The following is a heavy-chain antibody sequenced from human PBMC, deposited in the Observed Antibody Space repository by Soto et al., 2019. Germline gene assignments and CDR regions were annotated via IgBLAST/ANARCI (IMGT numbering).Heavy chain of an antibody. CDR3: ARNVAYCSRGACYEDY. CDR2: ISYDGSND. D-gene: IGHD2-15*01. CDR1: GFTFSNYG. J-gene: IGHJ4*02. Sequence: GGSLRLSCAASGFTFSNYGMHWVRQAPGKGLEWVALISYDGSNDYYADSVKGRFTIPRDNSKNTLYLQLNSLRAEDTAMYYGARNVAYCSRGACYEDYWGQGALVTVSS. V-gene: IGHV3-33*01.